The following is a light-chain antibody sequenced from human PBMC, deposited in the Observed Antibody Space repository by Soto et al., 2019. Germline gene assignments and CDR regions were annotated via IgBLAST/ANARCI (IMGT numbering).Light chain of an antibody. CDR2: GAS. Sequence: EIVMTQSPATLSVSPGERATLSCRASQSVSSSYLAWYQQKPGQAPRLLFYGASTRATGLPARFSGTGSGTEFTLTINSLQAEDSAVYYCQQYYSWPRTFGQGTRLEIK. J-gene: IGKJ5*01. CDR3: QQYYSWPRT. CDR1: QSVSSSY. V-gene: IGKV3-15*01.